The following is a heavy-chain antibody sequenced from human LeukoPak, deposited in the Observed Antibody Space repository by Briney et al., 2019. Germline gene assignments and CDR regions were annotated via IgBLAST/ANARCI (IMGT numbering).Heavy chain of an antibody. CDR2: ISMSGNT. D-gene: IGHD6-6*01. CDR3: ARQTYSSSSGWVDP. V-gene: IGHV4-4*09. Sequence: SETLSLTCADSGDSVSGSYWSWIRQPPGKGLEWIGYISMSGNTNYNPSLKGRVTISVDTSKNQFSLKLSSVTAADTAVYYCARQTYSSSSGWVDPWGPGTLVTVSS. CDR1: GDSVSGSY. J-gene: IGHJ5*02.